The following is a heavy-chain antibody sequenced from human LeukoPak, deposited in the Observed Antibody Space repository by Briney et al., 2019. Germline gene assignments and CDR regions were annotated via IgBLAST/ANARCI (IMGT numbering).Heavy chain of an antibody. Sequence: GGSLRLSCAASGFTFHSHSMNWVRQAPGKGLEWVSSISMTSSYIYYADSVKGRFTISRDNAKNSLYLHMNSLRAEDTAVYYCVRVAGYSGYEPGYFEDWGQGTLVTVSS. J-gene: IGHJ4*02. CDR3: VRVAGYSGYEPGYFED. V-gene: IGHV3-21*01. CDR1: GFTFHSHS. D-gene: IGHD5-12*01. CDR2: ISMTSSYI.